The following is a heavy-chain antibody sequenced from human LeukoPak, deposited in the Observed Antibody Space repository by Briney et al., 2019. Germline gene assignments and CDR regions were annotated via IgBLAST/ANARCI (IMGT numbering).Heavy chain of an antibody. CDR3: VRELTYYYDSSGPENAFDI. J-gene: IGHJ3*02. CDR1: GYTFTSYG. Sequence: ASVKVSCKASGYTFTSYGISWVRRAPGQGLEWMGWISVYNGNTNYAQKLQGRVTMTTDTSTSTAYMELRSLRSDDTAVYYCVRELTYYYDSSGPENAFDIWGQGTMVTVSS. CDR2: ISVYNGNT. D-gene: IGHD3-22*01. V-gene: IGHV1-18*01.